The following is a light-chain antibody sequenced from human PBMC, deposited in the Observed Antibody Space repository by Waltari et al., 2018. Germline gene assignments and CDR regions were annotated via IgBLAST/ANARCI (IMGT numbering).Light chain of an antibody. Sequence: QSALTQPASVSGSPGQSITISCTGTSSDIGGYNFVSCYQQHPGKVPKLMIYEVYNRPSGVSYRFPGSKSGNTASLTISGLQAEDEADYYCSSYTSSSTGIFGGGTKLTVL. CDR3: SSYTSSSTGI. V-gene: IGLV2-14*01. CDR1: SSDIGGYNF. J-gene: IGLJ2*01. CDR2: EVY.